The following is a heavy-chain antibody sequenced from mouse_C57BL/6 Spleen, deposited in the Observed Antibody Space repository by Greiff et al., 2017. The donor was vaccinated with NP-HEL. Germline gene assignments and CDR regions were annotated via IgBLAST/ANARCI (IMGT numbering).Heavy chain of an antibody. D-gene: IGHD1-1*01. J-gene: IGHJ3*01. V-gene: IGHV1-7*01. CDR1: GYTFTSYW. Sequence: QVQLTESGAELAKPGASVKLSCKASGYTFTSYWMHWVKQRPGQGLEWIGYINPSSGYNKYNQKFKDKATLTADKSSSTAYRQLSSLTYEDSAVYYCANYGSSYKFADWGQGTLVTVSA. CDR3: ANYGSSYKFAD. CDR2: INPSSGYN.